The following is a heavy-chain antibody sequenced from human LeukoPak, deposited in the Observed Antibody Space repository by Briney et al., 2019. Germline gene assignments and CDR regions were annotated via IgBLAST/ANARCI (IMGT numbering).Heavy chain of an antibody. CDR1: GFTFSNAW. D-gene: IGHD3-10*01. CDR3: TTTPVLLWFGESRTNWFDP. CDR2: TKSKTDGGTT. Sequence: AGGSLRLSCAASGFTFSNAWMSWVRQAPGKGLEWVGRTKSKTDGGTTDYAAPVKGRFTISRDDSKNTLYLQMNSLKTEDTAVYYCTTTPVLLWFGESRTNWFDPWGQGTLVTVSS. V-gene: IGHV3-15*01. J-gene: IGHJ5*02.